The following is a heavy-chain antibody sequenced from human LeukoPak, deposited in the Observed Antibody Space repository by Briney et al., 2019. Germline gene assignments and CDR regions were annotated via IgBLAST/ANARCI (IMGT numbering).Heavy chain of an antibody. Sequence: GGSLRLSCAASGFTFSSYAMSWVRQAPGKGLEWDSAISGSGGSTYYADSVKGRFTISRDNSKNTQYLQMNSLRAEDTAVYYCATSPPPRYFDLWGRGTLVTVSS. V-gene: IGHV3-23*01. CDR2: ISGSGGST. J-gene: IGHJ2*01. CDR1: GFTFSSYA. CDR3: ATSPPPRYFDL.